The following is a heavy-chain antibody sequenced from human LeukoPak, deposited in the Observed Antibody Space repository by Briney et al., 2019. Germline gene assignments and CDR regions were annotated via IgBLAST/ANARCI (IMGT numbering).Heavy chain of an antibody. CDR1: GYTFTSYD. CDR2: MNPNSGST. Sequence: ASVKVSCKSSGYTFTSYDINWVRQTPGQGLEWMGWMNPNSGSTGYAQKFQGRVTITRNTSISTAYMELSGMRSEDTAVYYCARGRSTGYPYYFEYWGQGTLVTVSS. D-gene: IGHD5-12*01. CDR3: ARGRSTGYPYYFEY. J-gene: IGHJ4*02. V-gene: IGHV1-8*03.